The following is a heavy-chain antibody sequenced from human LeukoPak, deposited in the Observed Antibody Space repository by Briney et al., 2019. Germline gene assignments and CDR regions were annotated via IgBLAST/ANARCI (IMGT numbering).Heavy chain of an antibody. CDR2: IYTSGST. V-gene: IGHV4-4*07. Sequence: SETLSPTCTVSGGSIYNYYWSWIRQPAGKGLEWIGRIYTSGSTDYSPSLRSRVTLSLDTSKNQFSLNLYSVTAADTAVYFCARESKTYDGSGYYHDSWGQGTLVTVSS. J-gene: IGHJ4*02. D-gene: IGHD3-22*01. CDR3: ARESKTYDGSGYYHDS. CDR1: GGSIYNYY.